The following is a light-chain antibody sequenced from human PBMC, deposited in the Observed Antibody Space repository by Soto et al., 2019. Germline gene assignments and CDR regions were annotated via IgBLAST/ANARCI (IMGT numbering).Light chain of an antibody. CDR1: QDINSY. J-gene: IGKJ4*01. CDR3: QQYDNVPLT. Sequence: DIQMTQFPSSLSASVGDRVTITCQASQDINSYLNWYQQKPGEVPKLLIHDASYLVTGVPSRFSGSGSGTHFSFTITSLQPEDIAMYYCQQYDNVPLTFGGGTKVDIK. V-gene: IGKV1-33*01. CDR2: DAS.